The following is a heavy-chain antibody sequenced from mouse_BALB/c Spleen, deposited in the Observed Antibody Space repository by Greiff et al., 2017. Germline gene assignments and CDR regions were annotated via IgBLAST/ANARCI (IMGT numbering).Heavy chain of an antibody. CDR3: ARDNYWDYFDY. J-gene: IGHJ2*01. Sequence: DVQLVESGGGLVQPGGSLRLSCATSGFTFTDYYMSWVRQPPGKALEWLGFIRNKANGYTTEYSASVKGRFTISRDNSQSILYLQMNTLGAEDSATYYCARDNYWDYFDYWGQGTTLTVSA. D-gene: IGHD1-1*01. CDR1: GFTFTDYY. V-gene: IGHV7-3*02. CDR2: IRNKANGYTT.